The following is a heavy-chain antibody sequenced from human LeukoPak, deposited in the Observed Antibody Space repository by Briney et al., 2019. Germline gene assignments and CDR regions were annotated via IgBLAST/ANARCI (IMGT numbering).Heavy chain of an antibody. CDR1: GGSISSSTW. V-gene: IGHV4-4*02. J-gene: IGHJ4*02. Sequence: SGTLSLTCVVSGGSISSSTWWSWVRQPPGKGLEWIGEIYHSGNTNYNPSLKSRVTISVDKSKNQFSLKLSSVTAADTAVYYCARDAGDGSYHPYFDYWGQGTLVTVSS. CDR2: IYHSGNT. D-gene: IGHD1-26*01. CDR3: ARDAGDGSYHPYFDY.